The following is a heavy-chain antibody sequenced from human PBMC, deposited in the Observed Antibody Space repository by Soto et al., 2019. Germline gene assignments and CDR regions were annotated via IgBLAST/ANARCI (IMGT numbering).Heavy chain of an antibody. CDR2: ISQDGSND. Sequence: QVQLVESGGGVVQPGTSLRLSCAASGFSFSSYAMHWVRQAPVRGLEWVAVISQDGSNDYYAHSVRGRFTISRDNSQNTLYLQMNSLRHEDTAVFYCARAPASSWHTFDYWGQGTLVTVSS. J-gene: IGHJ4*02. CDR1: GFSFSSYA. D-gene: IGHD6-13*01. V-gene: IGHV3-30-3*01. CDR3: ARAPASSWHTFDY.